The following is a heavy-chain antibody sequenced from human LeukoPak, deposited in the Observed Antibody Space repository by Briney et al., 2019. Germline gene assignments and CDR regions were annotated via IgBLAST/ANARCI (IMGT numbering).Heavy chain of an antibody. CDR3: ARGIVPAELWFDP. J-gene: IGHJ5*02. CDR2: INPNSGGT. Sequence: ASVKVSCKASGYTFTGYYMHWVRQAPGQGLEWMGWINPNSGGTNYAQKFQGRVTMTRDTSISTAYMELSRLRSDDTAVYYCARGIVPAELWFDPWGQGTLVTVSS. CDR1: GYTFTGYY. D-gene: IGHD2-8*01. V-gene: IGHV1-2*02.